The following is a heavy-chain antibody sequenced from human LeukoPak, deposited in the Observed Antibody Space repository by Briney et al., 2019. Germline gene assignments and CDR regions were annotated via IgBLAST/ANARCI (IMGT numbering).Heavy chain of an antibody. CDR3: AAQWEEGYSYGSLYFDY. CDR1: GYTFTSYG. D-gene: IGHD5-18*01. CDR2: ISAYNGNT. V-gene: IGHV1-18*01. Sequence: GASVKVSCKASGYTFTSYGISWVRQAPGQGLEWMGWISAYNGNTNYAQKLQGRVTMTTDTSTSTAYMELRSLRSDDTAVYYCAAQWEEGYSYGSLYFDYWGQGTLVTVSS. J-gene: IGHJ4*02.